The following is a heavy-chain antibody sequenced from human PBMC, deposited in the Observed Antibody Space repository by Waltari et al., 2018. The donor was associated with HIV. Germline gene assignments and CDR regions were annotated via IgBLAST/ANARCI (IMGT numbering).Heavy chain of an antibody. CDR2: IYHSGST. CDR3: AGSRSSGSSVYYGMDV. V-gene: IGHV4-4*02. J-gene: IGHJ6*02. Sequence: QVQLQESGPGLVKPSGTLSLTCAVSGASITSSTWWSGVRQPPGKGLEWMGEIYHSGSTNYNPSLKSRVTISLDKSKNQFSLKLSSVTAADTALYYCAGSRSSGSSVYYGMDVWGQGTTVTVSS. D-gene: IGHD3-22*01. CDR1: GASITSSTW.